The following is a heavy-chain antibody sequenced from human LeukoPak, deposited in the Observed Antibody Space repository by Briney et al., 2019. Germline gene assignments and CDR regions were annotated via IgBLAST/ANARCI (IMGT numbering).Heavy chain of an antibody. D-gene: IGHD4-23*01. CDR2: INPSGGST. Sequence: ASVKVSCKASGYTFTSYYMHWVRQAPGQGLEWMGIINPSGGSTSYAQKFQGRVTMTRDMSTSTVYMGLSSLRSEDTAVYYCARDLYGGNSNDAFDIWGQGTMVTVSS. CDR1: GYTFTSYY. V-gene: IGHV1-46*01. J-gene: IGHJ3*02. CDR3: ARDLYGGNSNDAFDI.